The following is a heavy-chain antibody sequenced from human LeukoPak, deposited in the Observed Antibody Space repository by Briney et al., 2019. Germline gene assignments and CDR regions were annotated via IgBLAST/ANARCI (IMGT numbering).Heavy chain of an antibody. D-gene: IGHD2/OR15-2a*01. V-gene: IGHV1-18*01. CDR3: ATDFLGFDP. Sequence: ASVKVSCKASGYTFTSYGISWVRQAPGQGLEWMGWISAYNGNTNYAQKLQGRVTMTEDTSTDTVYMELSSLRSEDTAMYYCATDFLGFDPWGQGTLVTVSS. CDR2: ISAYNGNT. J-gene: IGHJ5*02. CDR1: GYTFTSYG.